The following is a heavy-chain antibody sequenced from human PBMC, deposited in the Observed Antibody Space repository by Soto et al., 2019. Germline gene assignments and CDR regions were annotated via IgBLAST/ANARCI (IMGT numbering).Heavy chain of an antibody. Sequence: QVQLQQWGAGLLKPSETLSLTCAVYGGSFSGYYWSWIRQPPGKGLEWIGEINHSGSTNYNPSLKSRVTISVDTSKNQFSLKLSSVTAADTAVYYCARQSITMIVVGAFYYWGQGTLVTVSS. CDR1: GGSFSGYY. V-gene: IGHV4-34*01. CDR2: INHSGST. J-gene: IGHJ4*02. CDR3: ARQSITMIVVGAFYY. D-gene: IGHD3-22*01.